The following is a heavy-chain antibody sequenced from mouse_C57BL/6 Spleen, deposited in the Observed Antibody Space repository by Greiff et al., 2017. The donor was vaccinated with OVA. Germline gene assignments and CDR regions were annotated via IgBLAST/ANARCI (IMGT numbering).Heavy chain of an antibody. Sequence: QVQLQQSGAELVRPGASVTLSCKASGYTFTDYEMHWVKQTPVHGLEWIGAIDPETGGTAYNQKFKGKAILTVDTSSSTAYMQLSSLTSEDSAVYYCARWGGFDAWFAYWGQGTLVTVSA. CDR1: GYTFTDYE. V-gene: IGHV1-15*01. J-gene: IGHJ3*01. CDR2: IDPETGGT. CDR3: ARWGGFDAWFAY.